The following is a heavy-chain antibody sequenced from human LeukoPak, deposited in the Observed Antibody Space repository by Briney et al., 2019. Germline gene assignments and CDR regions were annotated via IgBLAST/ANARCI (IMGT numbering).Heavy chain of an antibody. Sequence: GGSLSLSCAASGFTFSSYNMNWVRQAPGKGLEWVSSITSDSRYMYYADSVKGRFTISRDNAKNSLYLQMNSLRAEDTALYYCARRTTYYYDSSGYGNYMDVWGKGTTVTVSS. D-gene: IGHD3-22*01. CDR3: ARRTTYYYDSSGYGNYMDV. V-gene: IGHV3-21*04. J-gene: IGHJ6*03. CDR1: GFTFSSYN. CDR2: ITSDSRYM.